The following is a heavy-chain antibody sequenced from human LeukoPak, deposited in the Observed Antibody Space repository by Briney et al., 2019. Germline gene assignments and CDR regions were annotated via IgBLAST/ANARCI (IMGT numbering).Heavy chain of an antibody. D-gene: IGHD1-14*01. Sequence: PGGSLRLSCAASGFIFRNYGMHWVRQAPGKGLEWVAFLRNDESEVFYADSVKGRFTISRDNSKNTLYLRMSSLRHEDTAVYYCVKDTGRGDFWGQGTQVTVSS. CDR1: GFIFRNYG. CDR2: LRNDESEV. V-gene: IGHV3-30*02. CDR3: VKDTGRGDF. J-gene: IGHJ4*02.